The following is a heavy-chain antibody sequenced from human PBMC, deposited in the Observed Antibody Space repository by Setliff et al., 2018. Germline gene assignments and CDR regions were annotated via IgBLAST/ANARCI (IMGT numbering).Heavy chain of an antibody. V-gene: IGHV4-61*02. D-gene: IGHD3-16*01. CDR2: MYTSGSA. CDR1: GGSISSGSYY. CDR3: ARDGGPRALDC. J-gene: IGHJ4*02. Sequence: SETLSLTCTVSGGSISSGSYYWNWIRQPAGKGLEWNGRMYTSGSANYNPSLRSRVTISLDTSKNQFSLRLNSVTAADTAVYYCARDGGPRALDCWGQGTLVTVSS.